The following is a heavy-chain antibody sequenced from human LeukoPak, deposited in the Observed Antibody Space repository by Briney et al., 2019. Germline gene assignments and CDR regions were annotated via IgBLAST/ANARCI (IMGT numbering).Heavy chain of an antibody. D-gene: IGHD2-21*01. Sequence: ASVKVSCKASGYTFTSYDINWVRQATGQGLEWMGWMNPNSGNTGYAQNFQGRVTMTRNTSISTAYMELSSLGTEVAAVYYGARGGHSDFDVWGQGTLVTVSS. J-gene: IGHJ4*02. CDR1: GYTFTSYD. V-gene: IGHV1-8*01. CDR3: ARGGHSDFDV. CDR2: MNPNSGNT.